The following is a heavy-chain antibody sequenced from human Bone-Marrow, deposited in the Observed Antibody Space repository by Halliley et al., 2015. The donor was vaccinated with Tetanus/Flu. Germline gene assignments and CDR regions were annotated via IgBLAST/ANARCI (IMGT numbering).Heavy chain of an antibody. CDR1: GDSIKNYF. Sequence: LRLSCTVTGDSIKNYFWSWIRKTPGKGLEWIGYIFSSGSTTYNPSLKSRVTISLDTSKQQFSLMVRSVAAADTGVYYCATSVVPHYYYGLDVWGQGTTVPVSS. V-gene: IGHV4-59*13. CDR2: IFSSGST. D-gene: IGHD2-15*01. CDR3: ATSVVPHYYYGLDV. J-gene: IGHJ6*02.